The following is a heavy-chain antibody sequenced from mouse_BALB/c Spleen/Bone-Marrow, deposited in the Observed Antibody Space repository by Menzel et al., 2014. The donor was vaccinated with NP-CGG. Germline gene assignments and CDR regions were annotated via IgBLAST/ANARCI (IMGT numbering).Heavy chain of an antibody. Sequence: VQLQQSGPDLVKPSQSLSLTCTVTGYSITSGYSWHWIRQFPGNKLEWMGCIQYRGSTNYNPSLKSRISVTRDTSKNQFFLQLNSVTSKGTATFYCARNWDEYYCAMDYWGQGTTVTVSS. CDR2: IQYRGST. V-gene: IGHV3-1*02. CDR3: ARNWDEYYCAMDY. CDR1: GYSITSGYS. D-gene: IGHD4-1*01. J-gene: IGHJ4*01.